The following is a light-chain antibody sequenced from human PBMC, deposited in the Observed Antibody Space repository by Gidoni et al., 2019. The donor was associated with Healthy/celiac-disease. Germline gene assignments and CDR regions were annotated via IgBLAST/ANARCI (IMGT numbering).Light chain of an antibody. Sequence: GQSITISCTGTSSDVGGYNYVSWYQQHPGKAPKLMIYEVSNRPAGFSNRFSGSKSGNTASLTISGLQAEDEADYYCSSYPSSSTGVVFGGCTKLTVL. V-gene: IGLV2-14*01. CDR2: EVS. J-gene: IGLJ2*01. CDR1: SSDVGGYNY. CDR3: SSYPSSSTGVV.